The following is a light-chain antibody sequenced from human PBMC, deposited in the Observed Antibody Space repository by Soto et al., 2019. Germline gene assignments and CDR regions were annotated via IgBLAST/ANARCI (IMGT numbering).Light chain of an antibody. CDR1: QGISNF. Sequence: DIQMTQSPSSLSASVGDRVSMTCRASQGISNFLAWYQHKPGKVPKLLIYAASTLQSGVPSRFSGSGSGTDFTLTISSLQPEDVATYYCQKYNSAPSLTFGGGTKVEIK. CDR2: AAS. J-gene: IGKJ4*01. V-gene: IGKV1-27*01. CDR3: QKYNSAPSLT.